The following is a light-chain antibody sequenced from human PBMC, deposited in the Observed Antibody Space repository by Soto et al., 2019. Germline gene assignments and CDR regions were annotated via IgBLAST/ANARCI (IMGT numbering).Light chain of an antibody. CDR1: RSLLHSDGNTY. V-gene: IGKV2-24*01. CDR3: MQSLQLRT. CDR2: QIS. Sequence: DIVLTQTPLSSPVTLGQPASLSVRSSRSLLHSDGNTYLSWLHQRPGQPPRLLIYQISKRLSGVPDRFSGSGAGTSFTLKISRVEAQDVGIYFCMQSLQLRTFGQGTKVDIK. J-gene: IGKJ1*01.